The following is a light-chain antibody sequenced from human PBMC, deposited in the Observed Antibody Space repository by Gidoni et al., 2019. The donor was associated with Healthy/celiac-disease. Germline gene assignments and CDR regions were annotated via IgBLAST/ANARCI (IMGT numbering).Light chain of an antibody. J-gene: IGKJ1*01. Sequence: IVLKQSPGNLALSPGERATISCRARQSVSSSYLAWYQQKPGQAPRLLIYGASSRATGIPDRFSGSGSGTDFTLTISRLEPEDFAVYYCQQYGSSPWTFGQGTKVEIK. V-gene: IGKV3-20*01. CDR2: GAS. CDR3: QQYGSSPWT. CDR1: QSVSSSY.